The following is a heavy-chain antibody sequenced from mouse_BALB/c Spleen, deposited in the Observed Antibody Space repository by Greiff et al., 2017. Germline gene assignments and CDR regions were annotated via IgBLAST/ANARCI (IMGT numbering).Heavy chain of an antibody. CDR1: GFSLTGYC. CDR2: IWGDGST. Sequence: VHLVESGPGLVAPSQCLSITCTASGFSLTGYCVNWVRQPPGKGLEWLGMIWGDGSTDYNSALKSRLSISTDNSKSQVFLKMNSLQTDDSARYYGARGWNCDDAMDYWGQGTSVTVSS. J-gene: IGHJ4*01. V-gene: IGHV2-6-7*01. D-gene: IGHD4-1*01. CDR3: ARGWNCDDAMDY.